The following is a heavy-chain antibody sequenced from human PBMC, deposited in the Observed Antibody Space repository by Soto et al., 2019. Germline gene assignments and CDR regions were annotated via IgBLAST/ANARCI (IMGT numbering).Heavy chain of an antibody. Sequence: QVQVVQSGVEVRRPGSSVKVSCKASGDTFKKCVISWVRQAPGQGLEWMGGIIPLFGTTDCAERFQGRLTITTDESTTTAYMELGRLRSEDTATYYCAAELGFGKLSVVWGQGTTVIVSS. J-gene: IGHJ6*02. V-gene: IGHV1-69*01. CDR1: GDTFKKCV. CDR3: AAELGFGKLSVV. D-gene: IGHD3-10*01. CDR2: IIPLFGTT.